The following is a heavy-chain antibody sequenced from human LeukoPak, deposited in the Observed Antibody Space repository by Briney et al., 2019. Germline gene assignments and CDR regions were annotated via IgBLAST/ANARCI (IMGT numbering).Heavy chain of an antibody. J-gene: IGHJ5*02. D-gene: IGHD2-8*01. CDR3: ARAYCTNGVCYTYNWFDP. CDR2: IIPIFGTA. CDR1: GGTFSSYA. V-gene: IGHV1-69*01. Sequence: ASVKVSCKASGGTFSSYAISWVRQAPGQGLEWMGGIIPIFGTANYAQKFQGRVTITADESTSTAYMELSSLRYEDTAVYYCARAYCTNGVCYTYNWFDPWGQGTLVTVSS.